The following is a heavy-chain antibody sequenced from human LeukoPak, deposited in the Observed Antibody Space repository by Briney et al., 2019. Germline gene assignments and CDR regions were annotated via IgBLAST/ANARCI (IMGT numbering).Heavy chain of an antibody. Sequence: GGSLRLSCAASGFTFSSYWMHWVRQAPGKGLEWVSSISSSSSYIYYADSVKGRFTISRDNAKNSLYLQMNSLRAEDTAVYYCARWPYSSSPSYFDYWGQGTLVTVSS. V-gene: IGHV3-21*01. D-gene: IGHD6-13*01. CDR2: ISSSSSYI. J-gene: IGHJ4*02. CDR3: ARWPYSSSPSYFDY. CDR1: GFTFSSYW.